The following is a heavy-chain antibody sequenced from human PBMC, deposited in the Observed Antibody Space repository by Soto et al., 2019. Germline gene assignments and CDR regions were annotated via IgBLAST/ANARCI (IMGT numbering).Heavy chain of an antibody. CDR1: GYTFTSYD. CDR3: ATYPRPSLGEHPSWFAPFDY. J-gene: IGHJ4*02. V-gene: IGHV1-3*01. CDR2: INAGDGGT. D-gene: IGHD3-16*01. Sequence: ASVKVSCKASGYTFTSYDMHWVRQAPGQRLEWMGWINAGDGGTEYSQKLQDRVIITRDTSASTAYMELSSLRSEDTAVYYCATYPRPSLGEHPSWFAPFDYWGQGTMVTSPQ.